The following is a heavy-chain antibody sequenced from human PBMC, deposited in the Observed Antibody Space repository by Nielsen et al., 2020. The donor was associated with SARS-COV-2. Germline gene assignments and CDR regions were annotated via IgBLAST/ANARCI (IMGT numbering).Heavy chain of an antibody. V-gene: IGHV3-33*06. Sequence: WLRQPPGKGLEWVAVIWYDGSNKYYADSVKGRFTISRDNSKNTLFLHMNSLRAEDTAVYYCAKGNSKLSWFGELALYYYYYGLDVWGQGTTVTVSS. CDR2: IWYDGSNK. J-gene: IGHJ6*02. D-gene: IGHD3-10*01. CDR3: AKGNSKLSWFGELALYYYYYGLDV.